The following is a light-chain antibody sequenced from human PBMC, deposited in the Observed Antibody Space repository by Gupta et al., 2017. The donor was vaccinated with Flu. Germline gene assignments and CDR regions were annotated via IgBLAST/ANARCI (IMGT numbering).Light chain of an antibody. J-gene: IGKJ2*01. CDR3: MQALQTPMYT. V-gene: IGKV2-28*01. Sequence: DIVMTQSPLSLPVTPGEPASISCRSSQSLLHSTGYNYLDWYLQKPGQSPQLLIYLGSNRASGVPDRCSGSGSGTDFTLKISRVEADDVGVYYCMQALQTPMYTFGQGTKLEIK. CDR2: LGS. CDR1: QSLLHSTGYNY.